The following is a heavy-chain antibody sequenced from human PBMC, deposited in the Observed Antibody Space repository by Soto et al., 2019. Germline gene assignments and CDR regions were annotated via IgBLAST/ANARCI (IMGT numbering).Heavy chain of an antibody. J-gene: IGHJ6*02. CDR3: ARPHKYSSGYYHGNDYDMHV. V-gene: IGHV3-33*01. D-gene: IGHD3-22*01. CDR1: GFTFSSYG. CDR2: IWYDGSNK. Sequence: GGYLRLSCAASGFTFSSYGMHWVRQAPGKGLEWVAVIWYDGSNKYYADSVKGRFTISRDNSKNTLYLQMNSLGAEDTAVYYCARPHKYSSGYYHGNDYDMHVWGQGATVTVSS.